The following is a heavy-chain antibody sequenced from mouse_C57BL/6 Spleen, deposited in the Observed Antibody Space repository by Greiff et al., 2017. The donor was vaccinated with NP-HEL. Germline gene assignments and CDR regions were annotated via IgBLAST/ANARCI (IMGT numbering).Heavy chain of an antibody. V-gene: IGHV3-6*01. CDR1: GYSITSGYY. Sequence: ESGPGLVKPSQSLSLTCSVTGYSITSGYYWNWIRQFPGNKLEWMGYISYDGSNNYNPSLKNRISITRDTSKNQFFLKLNSVTTEDTATYYCARVGSPYYFDYWGQGTTLTVSS. CDR2: ISYDGSN. J-gene: IGHJ2*01. D-gene: IGHD1-1*01. CDR3: ARVGSPYYFDY.